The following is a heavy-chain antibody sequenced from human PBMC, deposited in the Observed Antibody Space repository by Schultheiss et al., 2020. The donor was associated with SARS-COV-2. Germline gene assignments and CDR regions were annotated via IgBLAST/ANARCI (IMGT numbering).Heavy chain of an antibody. CDR2: ISGSGGST. CDR3: AKDTGLGHSWGYFDY. CDR1: GFTFSSYA. D-gene: IGHD3-3*02. V-gene: IGHV3-23*01. J-gene: IGHJ4*02. Sequence: GGSLRLSCAASGFTFSSYAMSWVRQAPGKGLEWVSAISGSGGSTYYADSVQGRFTISRDNSKNTLYLQMNSLRAEDTAVYYCAKDTGLGHSWGYFDYWGQGTLVTVSS.